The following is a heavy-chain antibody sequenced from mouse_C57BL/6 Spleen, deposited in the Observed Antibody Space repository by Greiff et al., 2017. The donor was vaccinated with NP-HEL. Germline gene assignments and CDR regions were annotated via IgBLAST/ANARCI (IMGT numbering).Heavy chain of an antibody. CDR2: IYPSDSET. CDR1: GYTFTSYW. CDR3: ARRDYGNYF. J-gene: IGHJ3*01. V-gene: IGHV1-61*01. D-gene: IGHD2-1*01. Sequence: QVQLQQPGAELVRPGSSVKLSCKASGYTFTSYWMDWVKQRPGQGLEWIGNIYPSDSETHYNQKFKDKATLTVDKSSSTAYMQLSSLTSEDSSVYYCARRDYGNYFWGQGTLVTVSA.